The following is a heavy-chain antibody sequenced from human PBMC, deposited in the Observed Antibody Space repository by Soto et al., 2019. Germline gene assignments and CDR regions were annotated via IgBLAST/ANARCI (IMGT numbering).Heavy chain of an antibody. CDR2: ISYDGSNK. Sequence: GGSLRLSCAASGFTFSSYGMHWVRQAPGKGLEWVAVISYDGSNKYYADSVKGRFTISRDNSKNTLYLQMNSLRAEDTAVYYCAKEGYYYDSSGYPVNFYGMDVWGQGTTVTVSS. V-gene: IGHV3-30*18. J-gene: IGHJ6*02. D-gene: IGHD3-22*01. CDR3: AKEGYYYDSSGYPVNFYGMDV. CDR1: GFTFSSYG.